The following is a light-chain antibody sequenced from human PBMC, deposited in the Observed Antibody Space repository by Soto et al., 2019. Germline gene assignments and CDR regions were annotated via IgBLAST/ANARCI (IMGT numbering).Light chain of an antibody. CDR1: HYIYSN. CDR2: RAY. CDR3: HPRQSWPRT. J-gene: IGKJ1*01. V-gene: IGKV3-15*01. Sequence: EMVMTQSPATMSVAPGERATLSCTASHYIYSNLAWFQQRPGQAPRLLIYRAYTRATGTTARFSGSGSGTEFTLTISDVEPEDFAVYYCHPRQSWPRTFGQATKVDIK.